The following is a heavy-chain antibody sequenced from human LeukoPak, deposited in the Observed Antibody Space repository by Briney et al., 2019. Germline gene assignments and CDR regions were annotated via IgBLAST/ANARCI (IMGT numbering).Heavy chain of an antibody. J-gene: IGHJ5*02. CDR3: AITQYGSGSYSDS. Sequence: GGSLRLSCAASGFTISRSSMHWVRQAPGKGLEFVSAISRSGGNTYYANSVKGRFTISRDTSKNTLYLQMNSLRVEDTAVYYCAITQYGSGSYSDSWGQGTLVTVSP. CDR1: GFTISRSS. D-gene: IGHD3-10*01. V-gene: IGHV3-64*01. CDR2: ISRSGGNT.